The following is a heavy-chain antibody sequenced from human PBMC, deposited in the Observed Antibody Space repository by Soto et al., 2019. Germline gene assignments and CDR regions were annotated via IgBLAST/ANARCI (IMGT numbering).Heavy chain of an antibody. D-gene: IGHD6-13*01. CDR2: INHSGST. CDR1: GGSFSGYY. Sequence: SETLSLTCAVYGGSFSGYYWTWIRQSPGKGLEWIGEINHSGSTNYNPSLKSRVTISVDTSKNQFSLKLSSVTAADTAVYYCARVWSSSWLGEGTDYYGMDVWGQGTTVTVSS. J-gene: IGHJ6*02. V-gene: IGHV4-34*01. CDR3: ARVWSSSWLGEGTDYYGMDV.